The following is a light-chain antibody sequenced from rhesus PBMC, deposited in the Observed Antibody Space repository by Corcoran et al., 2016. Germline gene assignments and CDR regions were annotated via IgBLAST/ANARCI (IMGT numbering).Light chain of an antibody. CDR1: QSVSSY. J-gene: IGKJ2*01. Sequence: QVILTQSPATLFLSPGERATLSCRASQSVSSYLAWYQQKPGQAPRLLIDGTSSRATGIPDRVRGSGSGTDFPLTIRSLEPEVVGVYHCYQHSSGYSFDQGTKVEIK. V-gene: IGKV3-10*01. CDR3: YQHSSGYS. CDR2: GTS.